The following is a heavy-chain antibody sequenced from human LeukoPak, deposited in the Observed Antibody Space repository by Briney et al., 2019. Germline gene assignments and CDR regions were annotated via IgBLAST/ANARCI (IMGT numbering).Heavy chain of an antibody. CDR3: ARLSTGWFDP. J-gene: IGHJ5*02. V-gene: IGHV4-59*08. CDR1: GGSISGYY. CDR2: IYYSGST. D-gene: IGHD1-14*01. Sequence: SETLSLTCTVSGGSISGYYWSWIRQPPGKGLEWIGYIYYSGSTNYNPSLMSRVTISVDTSKNQFSLKLSSVTAADTAVYYCARLSTGWFDPWGQGTLVTVSS.